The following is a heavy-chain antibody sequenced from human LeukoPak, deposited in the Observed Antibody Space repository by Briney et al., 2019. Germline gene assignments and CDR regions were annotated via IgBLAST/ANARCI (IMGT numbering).Heavy chain of an antibody. CDR3: ARRGWRYYYDSSGYYYGY. CDR2: INHSGST. D-gene: IGHD3-22*01. Sequence: SETLSLTCDVYGGSFSGYYWSWIRQPPEKGLEWTGEINHSGSTNYNPSLKSRVTISVDTSKNQFSLKLSSVTAADTAVYYCARRGWRYYYDSSGYYYGYWGQGTLVTVSS. V-gene: IGHV4-34*01. CDR1: GGSFSGYY. J-gene: IGHJ4*02.